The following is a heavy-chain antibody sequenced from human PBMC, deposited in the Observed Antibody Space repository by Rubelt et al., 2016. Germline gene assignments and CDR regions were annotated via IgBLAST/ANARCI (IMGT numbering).Heavy chain of an antibody. CDR3: ARMVNDFWSGYHNWFDP. Sequence: QVQLVQSGAEVKKPGASVKVSCKASGYTFTSYDINWVRQATGQGLEWMGWMNPNSGNTGYAQKFQCRVTMTRNTSISTAYMELSSLRSEDTAVYYCARMVNDFWSGYHNWFDPWGQGTLVTVSS. D-gene: IGHD3-3*01. CDR1: GYTFTSYD. CDR2: MNPNSGNT. V-gene: IGHV1-8*01. J-gene: IGHJ5*02.